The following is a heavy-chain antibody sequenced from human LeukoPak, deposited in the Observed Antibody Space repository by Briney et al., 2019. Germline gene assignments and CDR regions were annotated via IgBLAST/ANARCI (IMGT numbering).Heavy chain of an antibody. Sequence: GGSLRLSCAASGFTFSSYAMPWVRQAPGKGLEWVAVISYDGSNKYHADSVKGRFTISRDNSKNTLYLQMNSLRAEDTAVYYCARDSPDYDFWSGYFWFDPWGQGTLVTVSS. V-gene: IGHV3-30-3*01. CDR2: ISYDGSNK. J-gene: IGHJ5*02. CDR3: ARDSPDYDFWSGYFWFDP. CDR1: GFTFSSYA. D-gene: IGHD3-3*01.